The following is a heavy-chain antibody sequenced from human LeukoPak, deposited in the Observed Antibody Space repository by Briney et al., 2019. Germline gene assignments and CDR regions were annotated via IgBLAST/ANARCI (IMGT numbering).Heavy chain of an antibody. CDR3: AKGIGTSSGVDY. D-gene: IGHD6-6*01. V-gene: IGHV3-21*04. CDR2: ISSSSSCT. Sequence: GGSLRLSCAASGFTFSSYAMSWVRQAPGKGLEWVSGISSSSSCTYYIESVKGRFSISRDNAKNSVFLQMNSLRAEDTAVYYCAKGIGTSSGVDYWGQGTLVTVSS. CDR1: GFTFSSYA. J-gene: IGHJ4*02.